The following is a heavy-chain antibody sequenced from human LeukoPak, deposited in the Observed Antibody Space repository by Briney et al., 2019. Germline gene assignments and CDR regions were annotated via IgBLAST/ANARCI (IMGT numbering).Heavy chain of an antibody. CDR2: ISGSGSTT. V-gene: IGHV3-23*01. CDR1: GFTFSSYI. J-gene: IGHJ6*01. CDR3: AKDSTVSGSYYGMDI. D-gene: IGHD3-22*01. Sequence: GGSLGLSCAASGFTFSSYIVTWVRQAPGKGLEWVSSISGSGSTTYFADSVKGRFTISKDNSKNTLYLQMSSLRSEHTAIYYCAKDSTVSGSYYGMDIWGQGTTVTVPS.